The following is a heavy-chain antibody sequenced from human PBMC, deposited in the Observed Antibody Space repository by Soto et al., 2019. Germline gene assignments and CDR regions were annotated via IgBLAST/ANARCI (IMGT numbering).Heavy chain of an antibody. CDR2: IGGSGGNT. CDR1: GFTFSNYA. CDR3: AKGAYDSSGYSTDS. J-gene: IGHJ4*02. V-gene: IGHV3-23*01. Sequence: PGGSLRLSCAASGFTFSNYAMSWVRQAPGKGLEWVSVIGGSGGNTYYADSVKGRFTISKDNSKNTLYLQMNSLRAEDTAVYYCAKGAYDSSGYSTDSWGQGDLVTVXS. D-gene: IGHD3-22*01.